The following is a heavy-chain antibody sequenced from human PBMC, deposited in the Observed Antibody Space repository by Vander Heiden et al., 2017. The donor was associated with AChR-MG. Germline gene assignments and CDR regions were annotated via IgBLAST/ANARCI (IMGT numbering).Heavy chain of an antibody. V-gene: IGHV2-26*01. CDR2: IFWNDEK. D-gene: IGHD6-13*01. J-gene: IGHJ3*02. Sequence: QVTLKESGPVLVKPTETLTLTCSVSGFSLMSSRMGVSWIRQPPGKALEWLVHIFWNDEKSYITSLKSRLTISKDTSKSHVVLTMTNMDPVDTGTYFCARMEAGTVDAFDIWGQGTMVTVSS. CDR3: ARMEAGTVDAFDI. CDR1: GFSLMSSRMG.